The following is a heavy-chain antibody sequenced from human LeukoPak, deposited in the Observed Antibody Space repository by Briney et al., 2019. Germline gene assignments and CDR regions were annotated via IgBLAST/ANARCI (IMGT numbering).Heavy chain of an antibody. CDR2: VYYTGST. CDR3: ARHFAYSSSSYFDY. CDR1: GGSISSSNYY. D-gene: IGHD6-6*01. Sequence: PSETLSLTCAVSGGSISSSNYYWSWIRQPPGKGLEWIGYVYYTGSTNYNPSLKSRVTMFEDKSKNQFSLRLYSVTVADTAVYYCARHFAYSSSSYFDYWGQGSLVTVSS. J-gene: IGHJ4*02. V-gene: IGHV4-61*05.